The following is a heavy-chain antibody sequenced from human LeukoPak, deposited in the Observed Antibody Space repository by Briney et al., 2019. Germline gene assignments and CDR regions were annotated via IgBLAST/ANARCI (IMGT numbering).Heavy chain of an antibody. Sequence: GGSLRLSCAASGFTFSSYSMNWVRQAPGKGLEWVGRIRSKANNYATAYAASVKGRVTMSRDDSKNMVYLQMNSLKTEDTAIYYCWAVEVGYWGQGTLVTVSS. J-gene: IGHJ4*02. V-gene: IGHV3-73*01. CDR2: IRSKANNYAT. CDR3: WAVEVGY. CDR1: GFTFSSYS. D-gene: IGHD1-26*01.